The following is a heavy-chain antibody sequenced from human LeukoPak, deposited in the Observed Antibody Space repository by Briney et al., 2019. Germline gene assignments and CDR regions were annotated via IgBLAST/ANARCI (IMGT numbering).Heavy chain of an antibody. CDR3: ARLSSGSYYVIDY. Sequence: PSETLSLTCAVSGYSISSGYYWVWIRQPPGKGLGWIGSIYHSGSTYYNPSLKSRVTISVDTSKNQFSLKLSSVTAADTAVYYCARLSSGSYYVIDYWGQGTLVTVSS. V-gene: IGHV4-38-2*01. J-gene: IGHJ4*02. D-gene: IGHD1-26*01. CDR2: IYHSGST. CDR1: GYSISSGYY.